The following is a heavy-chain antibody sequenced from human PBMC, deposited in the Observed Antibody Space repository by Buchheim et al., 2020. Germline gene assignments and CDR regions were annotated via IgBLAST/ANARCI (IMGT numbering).Heavy chain of an antibody. D-gene: IGHD2-2*02. J-gene: IGHJ5*02. CDR2: IYYSGST. V-gene: IGHV4-30-4*01. Sequence: QVQLQESGPGLVKPSQTLSLTCTVSGGSISSGDYYWSWIRQPPGKGLEWIGYIYYSGSTYYNPSLKSRVTISVDTSKNQFSLKLSSVTAADTAVYYCARDGPILGLHCNSTSCYTLGFDPWGQGTL. CDR1: GGSISSGDYY. CDR3: ARDGPILGLHCNSTSCYTLGFDP.